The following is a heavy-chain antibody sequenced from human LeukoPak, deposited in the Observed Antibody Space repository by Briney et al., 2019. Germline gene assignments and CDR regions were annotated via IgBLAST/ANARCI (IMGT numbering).Heavy chain of an antibody. CDR1: GASMSPYF. CDR3: ARGYYYYMDV. V-gene: IGHV4-59*12. Sequence: SETLSLTCTVSGASMSPYFWSWLRQPPGKSLEWIGYISYSGSTNYKASLRSRLTVSVDTSKNQFSLKLSSVTAAGTAVYYCARGYYYYMDVWGKGTTVTVSS. J-gene: IGHJ6*03. CDR2: ISYSGST.